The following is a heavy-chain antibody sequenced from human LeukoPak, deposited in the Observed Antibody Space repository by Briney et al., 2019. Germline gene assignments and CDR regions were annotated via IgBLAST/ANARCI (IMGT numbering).Heavy chain of an antibody. D-gene: IGHD1-26*01. Sequence: PSETLSLTCTVSGGSISSGSYYWSWIRQPAGKGLEWIGRIYTSGSTNYNPSLKSRVTISVDTSKNQFSLKLSSVTAADTAVYYCATLPSGESGALSYNWGQGTLVTVSS. CDR3: ATLPSGESGALSYN. V-gene: IGHV4-61*02. CDR1: GGSISSGSYY. CDR2: IYTSGST. J-gene: IGHJ4*02.